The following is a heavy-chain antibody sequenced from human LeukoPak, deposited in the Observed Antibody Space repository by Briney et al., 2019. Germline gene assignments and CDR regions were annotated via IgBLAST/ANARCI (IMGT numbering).Heavy chain of an antibody. J-gene: IGHJ3*02. CDR2: INSDGSST. Sequence: QPGGSLRLSCAASGFTFSSYWMHWVRQAPGKGLVWVSRINSDGSSTSYADSVKGRFTISRDNAKNTLYLQMNSLRAEDTAVYYCGRVVYSRFGELLYEYGAFDIWSQGTMVTVSS. CDR1: GFTFSSYW. V-gene: IGHV3-74*01. D-gene: IGHD3-10*01. CDR3: GRVVYSRFGELLYEYGAFDI.